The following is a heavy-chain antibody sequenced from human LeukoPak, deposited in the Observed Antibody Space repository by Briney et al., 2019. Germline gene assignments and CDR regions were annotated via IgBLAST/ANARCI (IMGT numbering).Heavy chain of an antibody. V-gene: IGHV4-61*01. Sequence: SETLSLTCTVSGGSISSSSYYWSWIRQPPGKGLEWIGYIYYSGSTNYNPSLKSRVTISVDTSKNQFSLKLSSVTAADTAVYYCARAPHYVWGRSDAFDIWGQGTMVTVSS. CDR3: ARAPHYVWGRSDAFDI. D-gene: IGHD3-16*01. J-gene: IGHJ3*02. CDR2: IYYSGST. CDR1: GGSISSSSYY.